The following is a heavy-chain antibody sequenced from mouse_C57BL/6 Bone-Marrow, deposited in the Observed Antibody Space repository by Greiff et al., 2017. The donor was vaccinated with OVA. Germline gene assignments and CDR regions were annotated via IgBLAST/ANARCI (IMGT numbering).Heavy chain of an antibody. D-gene: IGHD2-4*01. J-gene: IGHJ1*03. CDR1: GFTFSSYT. Sequence: EVQLVESGGGLVKPGGSLKLSCAASGFTFSSYTMSWVRQTPEKRLEWVATISGGGGNTYYPDSVKGRFTISRDNAKNTLYLQMSSLRSEDTALYYCARHSDYDVWYFDVWGTGTTVTVSS. CDR3: ARHSDYDVWYFDV. V-gene: IGHV5-9*01. CDR2: ISGGGGNT.